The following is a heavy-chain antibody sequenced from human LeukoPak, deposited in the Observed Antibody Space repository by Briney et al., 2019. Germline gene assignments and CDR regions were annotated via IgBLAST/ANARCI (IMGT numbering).Heavy chain of an antibody. J-gene: IGHJ3*02. CDR2: ISSSSSYI. CDR3: ARDLGIAAAAILEAFDI. D-gene: IGHD6-13*01. Sequence: GGSLRLSCAASGFTFSSYSMNWVRQAPGKGLEWVSSISSSSSYIYYADSVKGRFTISRDNAKNSLYLQMNSLRAEDTAVYYCARDLGIAAAAILEAFDIWGQGTMVTVSS. V-gene: IGHV3-21*01. CDR1: GFTFSSYS.